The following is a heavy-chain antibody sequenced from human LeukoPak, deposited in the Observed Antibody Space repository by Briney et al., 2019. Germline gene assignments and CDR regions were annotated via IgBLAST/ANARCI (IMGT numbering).Heavy chain of an antibody. J-gene: IGHJ4*02. V-gene: IGHV3-23*01. D-gene: IGHD3-22*01. CDR1: GFTFSSYA. CDR2: ISGSGDST. CDR3: AKPLVSDYYDSSGYWGY. Sequence: GGSLRLSCAASGFTFSSYAMSWVRQAPGKGLEWISAISGSGDSTYYSDSVKGRFTISRDNSKNTLYVQMNSLRAEDTAVYYCAKPLVSDYYDSSGYWGYWGQGTLVTVSS.